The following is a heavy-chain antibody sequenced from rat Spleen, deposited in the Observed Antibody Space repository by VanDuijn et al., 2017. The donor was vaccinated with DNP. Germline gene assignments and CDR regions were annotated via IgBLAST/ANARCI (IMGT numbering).Heavy chain of an antibody. V-gene: IGHV5S10*01. CDR2: ISYDGGIT. J-gene: IGHJ3*01. Sequence: EVQLVESGGGLIQPGGSLKLSCAASGFIFGDYNMAWVRQAPTKGLEWVAYISYDGGITNYGDSVKGRFTISRDNAKNTLYLQMDSLRSEDTATYYCATGVYGGYEDWFPYWGRGILVTVSS. D-gene: IGHD1-11*01. CDR1: GFIFGDYN. CDR3: ATGVYGGYEDWFPY.